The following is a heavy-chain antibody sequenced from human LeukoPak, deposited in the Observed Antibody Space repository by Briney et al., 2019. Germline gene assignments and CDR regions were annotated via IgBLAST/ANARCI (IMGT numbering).Heavy chain of an antibody. D-gene: IGHD3-3*01. CDR1: GFTFSSNA. CDR3: ATGGKFDFWSGYHIDN. CDR2: ISYDGNNK. J-gene: IGHJ4*02. Sequence: PGGSLRLSCEASGFTFSSNALHWVRQPPGKGLEWLAVISYDGNNKNFADSVKGRFTVSRDNSKHTLYLHMNSLRSDDWAMYYCATGGKFDFWSGYHIDNWGQGTLVTVSS. V-gene: IGHV3-30*04.